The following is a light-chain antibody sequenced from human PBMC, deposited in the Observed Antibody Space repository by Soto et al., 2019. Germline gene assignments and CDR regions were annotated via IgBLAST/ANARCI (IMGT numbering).Light chain of an antibody. CDR2: GAS. CDR1: QTIYTN. J-gene: IGKJ1*01. CDR3: QQYGSSPRT. V-gene: IGKV3-15*01. Sequence: EILMTQSPPTLSLSPGEGATLSCRASQTIYTNLAWYQQKTGQAPRLLIYGASTRATGIPVRFSGSGSGTEFTLTISRLEPEDFAVYYCQQYGSSPRTFGQGTKVDIK.